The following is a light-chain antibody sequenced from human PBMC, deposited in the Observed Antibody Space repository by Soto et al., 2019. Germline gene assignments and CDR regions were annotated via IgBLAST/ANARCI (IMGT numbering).Light chain of an antibody. Sequence: EIVLTQSPATLSLSPGGRATLSCRASQSVSSYLAWYQQKPGQAPRLLIYDASNRATGIPARFSGSGSGTDFTLTISSLEPEDFAVYYCQQRNNWPRGTFGQGTRLEIK. J-gene: IGKJ5*01. V-gene: IGKV3-11*01. CDR2: DAS. CDR3: QQRNNWPRGT. CDR1: QSVSSY.